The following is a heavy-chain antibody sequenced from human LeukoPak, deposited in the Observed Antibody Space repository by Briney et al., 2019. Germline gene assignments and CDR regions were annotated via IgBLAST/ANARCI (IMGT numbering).Heavy chain of an antibody. V-gene: IGHV1-69*02. CDR1: GGTFSSYT. CDR3: ASPGENPGTAVARYYFDY. D-gene: IGHD6-19*01. Sequence: SVKVSCKASGGTFSSYTISWVRQAPGQGLEWMGRIIPILGIANYAQKFQGRVTITADKSTSTAYMELSSLRSEDTAVYYCASPGENPGTAVARYYFDYWGQGTLVTVSS. CDR2: IIPILGIA. J-gene: IGHJ4*02.